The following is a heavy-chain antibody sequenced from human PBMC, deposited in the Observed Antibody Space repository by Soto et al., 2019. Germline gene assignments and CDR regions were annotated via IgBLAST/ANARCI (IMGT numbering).Heavy chain of an antibody. CDR1: GHIFINYG. J-gene: IGHJ5*02. CDR3: ARDEVPAANWLDR. CDR2: ISGYNGNT. D-gene: IGHD2-2*01. V-gene: IGHV1-18*01. Sequence: ASVKVSCKASGHIFINYGITWVRQAPGQGLEWMGWISGYNGNTKYADKLQGRVTMTTDTLTTTAYMELRSLRSDDTAVYYCARDEVPAANWLDRWGQGTLVTVSS.